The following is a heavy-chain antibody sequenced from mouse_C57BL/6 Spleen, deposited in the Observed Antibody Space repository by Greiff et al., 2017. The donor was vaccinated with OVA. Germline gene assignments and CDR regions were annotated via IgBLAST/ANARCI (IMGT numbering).Heavy chain of an antibody. CDR2: IWRGGST. D-gene: IGHD1-1*01. Sequence: QVQLKQSGPGLVQPSQSLSITCTVSGFSLTSYGVHWVRQSPGKGLEWLGVIWRGGSTDYNAAFMSRLSITTDNSKSQVFFKMNSLQADDTAIYYCAIHYYGSSYDYAMDYWGQGTSVTVSS. J-gene: IGHJ4*01. CDR3: AIHYYGSSYDYAMDY. CDR1: GFSLTSYG. V-gene: IGHV2-5*01.